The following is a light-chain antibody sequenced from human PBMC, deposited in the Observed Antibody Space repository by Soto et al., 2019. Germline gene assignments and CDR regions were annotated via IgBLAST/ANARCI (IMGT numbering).Light chain of an antibody. Sequence: DIQMTQSPSSLSASVGDRVTISCRASQSISTYLNWYRQKPGKAPELLIYAASSLQRGVPSRFSGSGPWTDFTLTSSSLQPEDFSTYFCQQSHSSPYTFGQGTNLEIK. CDR1: QSISTY. CDR3: QQSHSSPYT. J-gene: IGKJ2*01. V-gene: IGKV1-39*01. CDR2: AAS.